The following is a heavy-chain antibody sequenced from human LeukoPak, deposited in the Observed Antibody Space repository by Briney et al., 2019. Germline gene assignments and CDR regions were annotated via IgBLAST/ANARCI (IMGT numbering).Heavy chain of an antibody. V-gene: IGHV3-53*01. CDR2: ISFGGSI. Sequence: GGSLRLSCAASGVTVSSNYMSWVPQATGKALEGVSVISFGGSIHYADSVKGRFTLSRHNCQNTLYLQMNSLRDEDTALYFCARDRYGVSYFVYWGQGILVTVSS. J-gene: IGHJ4*02. CDR3: ARDRYGVSYFVY. CDR1: GVTVSSNY. D-gene: IGHD3-10*01.